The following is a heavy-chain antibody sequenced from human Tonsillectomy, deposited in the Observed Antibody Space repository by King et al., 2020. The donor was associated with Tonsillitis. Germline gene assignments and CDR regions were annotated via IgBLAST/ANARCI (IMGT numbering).Heavy chain of an antibody. CDR3: ARLRAVTTYYFDY. J-gene: IGHJ4*02. D-gene: IGHD4-17*01. Sequence: VQLQESGPGLVKPSQTLSLTCTVSGGSISSGGYYWSWIRQHPGKGPEWIGYIYYSGSTYYNPSLKSRVTISVDTSKNQFSLKLSSVTAADTAVYYCARLRAVTTYYFDYWGQGTLVTVSS. V-gene: IGHV4-31*03. CDR1: GGSISSGGYY. CDR2: IYYSGST.